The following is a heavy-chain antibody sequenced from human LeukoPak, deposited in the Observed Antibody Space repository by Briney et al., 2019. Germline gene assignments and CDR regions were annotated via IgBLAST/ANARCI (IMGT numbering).Heavy chain of an antibody. CDR1: GASISSYY. Sequence: SETLSLICTVSGASISSYYWSWIRQPTGKGLEWIGSIYYSGSTYYNPSLKSRVTISVDTSKNQFSLKLSSATAADTAVYYCARQEGSLDAFDIWGQGTMVTVSS. J-gene: IGHJ3*02. V-gene: IGHV4-39*01. CDR3: ARQEGSLDAFDI. CDR2: IYYSGST. D-gene: IGHD6-13*01.